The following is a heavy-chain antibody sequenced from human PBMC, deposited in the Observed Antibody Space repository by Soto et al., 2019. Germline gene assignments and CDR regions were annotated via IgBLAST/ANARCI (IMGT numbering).Heavy chain of an antibody. CDR3: ARGGIVVVTAMFDY. Sequence: QVQLVQSGPEVKKPGASVKVSCKASGFTFTNYGISWVRQAPGQGLEWMGWISAYNGNTNYAQKLQGRVTMTTDTSTSTGYMELRSLRSDDTALYYCARGGIVVVTAMFDYWGQGTLVTVSS. CDR2: ISAYNGNT. D-gene: IGHD2-21*02. CDR1: GFTFTNYG. J-gene: IGHJ4*02. V-gene: IGHV1-18*01.